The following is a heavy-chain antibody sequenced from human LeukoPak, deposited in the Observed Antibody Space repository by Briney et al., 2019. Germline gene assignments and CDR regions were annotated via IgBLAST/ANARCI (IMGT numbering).Heavy chain of an antibody. CDR2: IKQDGSDK. V-gene: IGHV3-7*01. D-gene: IGHD5/OR15-5a*01. J-gene: IGHJ4*02. CDR1: GFTFSSYW. CDR3: VRDRTVSTILDY. Sequence: PGGSLRLSCAASGFTFSSYWMTWVRQAPGKGLEWVANIKQDGSDKYYVDSVKGRFAISRDNAKNTVYLQMNSLRDEDTAVYYCVRDRTVSTILDYWGQGTLVTVSS.